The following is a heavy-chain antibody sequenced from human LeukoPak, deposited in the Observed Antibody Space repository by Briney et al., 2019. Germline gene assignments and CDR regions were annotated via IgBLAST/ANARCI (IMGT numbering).Heavy chain of an antibody. V-gene: IGHV1-2*02. J-gene: IGHJ4*02. CDR1: GYIFSAYY. D-gene: IGHD2-21*02. Sequence: ASVKVSCKASGYIFSAYYIHWVRQAPGQGLEWMGWINSDTGYTQKAQEFQGRVTMTSDTSITTAYMEVTTLTSDDTALYYCARGPYCGDDCYSRPFFDSWGQGTLVTVSS. CDR3: ARGPYCGDDCYSRPFFDS. CDR2: INSDTGYT.